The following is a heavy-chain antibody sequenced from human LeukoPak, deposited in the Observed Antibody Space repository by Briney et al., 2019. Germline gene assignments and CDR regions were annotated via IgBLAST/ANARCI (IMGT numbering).Heavy chain of an antibody. J-gene: IGHJ3*02. CDR2: ISSSAKTT. CDR1: GFTFSSYE. V-gene: IGHV3-48*03. Sequence: PGGSLRLSCAASGFTFSSYEMNWVRQAPGKGLEWISYISSSAKTTYYAESAKGRFTISRDNAKNSLYLQMNSLRAEDTAVYYCARDSYDSSSSSADFDIWGQGTMVTVSS. D-gene: IGHD3-22*01. CDR3: ARDSYDSSSSSADFDI.